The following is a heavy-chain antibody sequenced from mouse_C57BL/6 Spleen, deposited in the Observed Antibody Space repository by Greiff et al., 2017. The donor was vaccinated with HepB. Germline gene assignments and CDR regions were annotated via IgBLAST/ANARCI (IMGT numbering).Heavy chain of an antibody. CDR3: ARPTVVAKDYAMDY. CDR2: INPNNGGT. Sequence: VQLQQSGPELVKPGASVKIPCKASGYTFTDYNMDWVKQSHGKSLEWIGDINPNNGGTIYNQKFKGKATLTVDKSSSTAYMELRSLTSEDTAVYYCARPTVVAKDYAMDYWGQGTSVTVSS. CDR1: GYTFTDYN. J-gene: IGHJ4*01. V-gene: IGHV1-18*01. D-gene: IGHD1-1*01.